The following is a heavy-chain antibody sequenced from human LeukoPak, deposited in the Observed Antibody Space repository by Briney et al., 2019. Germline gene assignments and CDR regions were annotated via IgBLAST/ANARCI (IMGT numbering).Heavy chain of an antibody. Sequence: GGSLRLSCAASGFTFSSYSMDWVRQAPGKGLEWVSSISSSSSYVYYADSVKGRFTISRDNAKNSLYLQMNSLRAEDTAVYYCARATVLRFLEWRPNWFDPWGQGTLVTVSS. CDR3: ARATVLRFLEWRPNWFDP. V-gene: IGHV3-21*01. J-gene: IGHJ5*02. D-gene: IGHD3-3*01. CDR2: ISSSSSYV. CDR1: GFTFSSYS.